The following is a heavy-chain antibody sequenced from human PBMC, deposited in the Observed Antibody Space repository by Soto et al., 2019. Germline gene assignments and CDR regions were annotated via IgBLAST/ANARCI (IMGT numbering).Heavy chain of an antibody. CDR3: ARDFVVVTAIFDY. Sequence: GGSLRLSCAASGFTFSSYAMSWVRQAPGKGLEWVSAISGSGGSTYYADSVKGRFTISRDNSKNTLYLQMNSLRAEDTAVYYCARDFVVVTAIFDYWGQGTLVTVSS. D-gene: IGHD2-21*02. J-gene: IGHJ4*02. CDR1: GFTFSSYA. CDR2: ISGSGGST. V-gene: IGHV3-23*01.